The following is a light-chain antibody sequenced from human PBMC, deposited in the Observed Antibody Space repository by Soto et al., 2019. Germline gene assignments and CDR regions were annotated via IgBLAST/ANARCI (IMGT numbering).Light chain of an antibody. V-gene: IGLV2-11*01. CDR2: SVT. J-gene: IGLJ1*01. Sequence: QSALTQPRSVSGSPGQSVTISCSGTNSDVCGYNSVAWYQQKPGEAPKLLLYSVTKRPSGVPDRFSGSKSGNMASLIISGLQAEDEADYYCCSYAGSSTNYVFGTGTKVTVL. CDR3: CSYAGSSTNYV. CDR1: NSDVCGYNS.